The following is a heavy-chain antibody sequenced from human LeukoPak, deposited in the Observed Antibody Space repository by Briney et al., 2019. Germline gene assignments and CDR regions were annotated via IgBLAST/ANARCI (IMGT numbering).Heavy chain of an antibody. D-gene: IGHD1-26*01. Sequence: GASVKVSCKASGYTFTRFGVTWVRQAPVQGLEWMGWIRAYNGHTNYAQKPQGRGTITTDTSTSTAYMGRRRLRTDDTLAYYCVRGGRWELPRPYAFDIWGQGTIVTVSS. V-gene: IGHV1-18*01. CDR2: IRAYNGHT. CDR3: VRGGRWELPRPYAFDI. CDR1: GYTFTRFG. J-gene: IGHJ3*02.